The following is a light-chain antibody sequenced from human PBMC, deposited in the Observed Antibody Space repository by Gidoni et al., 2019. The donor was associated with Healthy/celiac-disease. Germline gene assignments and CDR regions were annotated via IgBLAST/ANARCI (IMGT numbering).Light chain of an antibody. CDR1: KLGEKY. CDR3: QAWDSSTVV. CDR2: QDS. V-gene: IGLV3-1*01. J-gene: IGLJ2*01. Sequence: SYELTQPPSVSVPPGPTASITCSGDKLGEKYACWYQQKPGQSPVLVIYQDSKRPSGIPERFSGSNSGNTATLTLSGTQAMDEADYYCQAWDSSTVVFGGGTKLTVL.